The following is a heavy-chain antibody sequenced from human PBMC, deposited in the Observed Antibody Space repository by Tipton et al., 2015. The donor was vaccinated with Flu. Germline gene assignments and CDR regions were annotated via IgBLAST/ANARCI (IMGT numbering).Heavy chain of an antibody. CDR2: VSYSGNT. CDR3: ARDRGGTYFFPFDP. V-gene: IGHV4-59*01. J-gene: IGHJ5*02. D-gene: IGHD1-26*01. CDR1: GGSISPYY. Sequence: TLSLTCTVSGGSISPYYWNWIRQPPGKGLEWIGYVSYSGNTNYNPSHKSRVTISLDTSRNQFSLMLTSVTAADTALYYCARDRGGTYFFPFDPWGQGTLVTVSS.